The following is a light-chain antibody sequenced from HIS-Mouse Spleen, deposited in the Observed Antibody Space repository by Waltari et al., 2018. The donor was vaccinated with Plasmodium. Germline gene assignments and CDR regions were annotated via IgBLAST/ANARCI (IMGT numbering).Light chain of an antibody. V-gene: IGLV2-8*01. Sequence: QSALTQPPSASGSPGQSVTISCTGTSSDVGGYNYVSWYQQPPGKAPKIMIYEVSKRPSGFPDRFSCSKSGNTASLTVSGLQAEDEADYYCSSYAGSNNLVFGGGTKLTVL. CDR3: SSYAGSNNLV. CDR1: SSDVGGYNY. J-gene: IGLJ2*01. CDR2: EVS.